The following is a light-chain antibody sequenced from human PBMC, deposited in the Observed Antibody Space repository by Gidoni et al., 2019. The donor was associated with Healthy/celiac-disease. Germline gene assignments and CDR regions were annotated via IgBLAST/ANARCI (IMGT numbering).Light chain of an antibody. V-gene: IGKV3-15*01. J-gene: IGKJ4*01. CDR2: GAS. Sequence: EIVMTQSPATLSVSPGERATLSCRARQSVSSNLAWYQQKPDQAPRLLIYGASTRATGIPARFSGSGSGTEFTLTISSLQSEDFAVYYCQQYNNWPDTFGGGTKVEIK. CDR1: QSVSSN. CDR3: QQYNNWPDT.